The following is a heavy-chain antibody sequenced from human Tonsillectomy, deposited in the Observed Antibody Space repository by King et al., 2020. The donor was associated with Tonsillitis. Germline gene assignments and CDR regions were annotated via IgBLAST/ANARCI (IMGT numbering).Heavy chain of an antibody. CDR3: AICQAAAGAEYYFEY. D-gene: IGHD6-13*01. CDR2: ISPYNDNT. V-gene: IGHV1-18*04. J-gene: IGHJ4*02. CDR1: GYTFTSYA. Sequence: VQLVESGGEVKKPGASVKVSCKASGYTFTSYAISWVRQAPGQGPEWMGWISPYNDNTKYEKKFQGRVIMTTDTSTSTAYMELTSLRSDDTAVYCCAICQAAAGAEYYFEYWGQGTLVTVSS.